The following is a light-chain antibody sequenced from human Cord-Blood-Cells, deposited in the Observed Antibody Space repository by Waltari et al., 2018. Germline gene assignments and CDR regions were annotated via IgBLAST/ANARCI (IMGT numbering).Light chain of an antibody. Sequence: QSALTQPASVSGSPGQSLTIPCTGTSSDVGGYNLVSWYQQHPGKAPKLMIYEVSNRPSGVSNRFSGSKSGNTASLTISGLQAEDEADYYCSSYTSSSTYVFRTGTKVTVL. CDR3: SSYTSSSTYV. CDR2: EVS. CDR1: SSDVGGYNL. V-gene: IGLV2-14*01. J-gene: IGLJ1*01.